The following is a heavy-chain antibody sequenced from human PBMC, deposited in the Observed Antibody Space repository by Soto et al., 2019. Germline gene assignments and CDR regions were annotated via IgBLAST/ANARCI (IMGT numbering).Heavy chain of an antibody. Sequence: SETLSLTCTVSGGSISSGGYYWSWIRQHPGKGLEWIGYIYYSGSTYYNPSLKSRVTISVDTSKNQFSLKLSSVTAADTAVYYCARDLVGGQWLVFDYWGQGTLVTVSS. D-gene: IGHD6-19*01. CDR2: IYYSGST. CDR3: ARDLVGGQWLVFDY. J-gene: IGHJ4*02. CDR1: GGSISSGGYY. V-gene: IGHV4-31*03.